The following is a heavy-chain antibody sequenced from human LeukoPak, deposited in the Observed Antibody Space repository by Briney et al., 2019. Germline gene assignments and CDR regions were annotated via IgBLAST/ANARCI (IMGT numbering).Heavy chain of an antibody. Sequence: SQTLSLTCAVSGGSISSGGYSWSWIRQPPGKGLEWIGYIYHSGSTYYNPSLKSRVTISVDRSKNQFSLKLSSVTAADTAVYYCARELATVTTDGYFDLWGRGTLVTVSS. CDR2: IYHSGST. V-gene: IGHV4-30-2*01. D-gene: IGHD4-17*01. CDR1: GGSISSGGYS. CDR3: ARELATVTTDGYFDL. J-gene: IGHJ2*01.